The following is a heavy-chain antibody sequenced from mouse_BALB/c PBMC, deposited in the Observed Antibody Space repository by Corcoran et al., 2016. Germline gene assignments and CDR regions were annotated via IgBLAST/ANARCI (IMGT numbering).Heavy chain of an antibody. CDR1: GYTFTDYV. D-gene: IGHD2-2*01. Sequence: QVQLQQSGPELVKPGASVKMSCKASGYTFTDYVISWVKQRTGQGLEWIGDIYPGSGSTYYNEKLKGKATLTADKSSNTAYMQLSSLTSEDSAVYLCAIDGYDAWFAYWGQWTLVTVSS. V-gene: IGHV1-81*01. CDR2: IYPGSGST. J-gene: IGHJ3*01. CDR3: AIDGYDAWFAY.